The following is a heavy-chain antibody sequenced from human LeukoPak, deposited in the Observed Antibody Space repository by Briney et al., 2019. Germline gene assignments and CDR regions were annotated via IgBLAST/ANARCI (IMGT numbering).Heavy chain of an antibody. D-gene: IGHD6-19*01. J-gene: IGHJ4*02. CDR1: GFTFSSYA. CDR2: ISGSGGST. Sequence: GGSLRLSCAASGFTFSSYAMSWVRQAPGKGLEWVSAISGSGGSTYYADSVEGRFTISRDNSKNTLYLQMNSLRAEDTAVYYCAKDWDSSGWYNPTVDYWGQGTLVTVSS. CDR3: AKDWDSSGWYNPTVDY. V-gene: IGHV3-23*01.